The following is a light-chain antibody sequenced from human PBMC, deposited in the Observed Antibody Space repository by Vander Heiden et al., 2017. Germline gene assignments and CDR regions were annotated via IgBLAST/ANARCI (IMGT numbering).Light chain of an antibody. Sequence: QSVLTQPASVSGSPGQSITISCTGTTRAIGGYNYVSWYQQHPGKAPKLLIFEVASRPSGVSNRFSGSKSGNTASLTISGLQAEDEADYYCSSHSSNTIPFVFGSGTTVTVL. CDR1: TRAIGGYNY. CDR3: SSHSSNTIPFV. CDR2: EVA. J-gene: IGLJ1*01. V-gene: IGLV2-14*01.